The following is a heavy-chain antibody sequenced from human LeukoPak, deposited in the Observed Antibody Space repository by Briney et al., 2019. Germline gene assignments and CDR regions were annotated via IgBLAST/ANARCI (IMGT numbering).Heavy chain of an antibody. J-gene: IGHJ4*02. CDR1: GFTFSSYW. D-gene: IGHD6-19*01. Sequence: GGSLRLSCAASGFTFSSYWMNWVRQAPGKGLEWVPYISSSGSTIYYADSVKGRFTISRDNAKNSLYLQMNSLRAEDTAVYYCARVGGSGWYYFDYWGQGTLVTVSS. V-gene: IGHV3-48*04. CDR2: ISSSGSTI. CDR3: ARVGGSGWYYFDY.